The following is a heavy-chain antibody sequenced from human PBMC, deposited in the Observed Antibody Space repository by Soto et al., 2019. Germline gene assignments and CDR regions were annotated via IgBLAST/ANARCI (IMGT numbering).Heavy chain of an antibody. CDR3: AKDTGYGDTPGYFDY. V-gene: IGHV3-30*18. CDR1: GFTFSSYG. Sequence: QVQLVESGGGVVQPGRSLRLSCAASGFTFSSYGMHWVRQAPGKGLEWVALISYDGSNKHYADSVKGRFTISRDNSKNTLYLQMNSLRPEDTAVHYCAKDTGYGDTPGYFDYWGQGTLVTVSS. J-gene: IGHJ4*02. D-gene: IGHD4-17*01. CDR2: ISYDGSNK.